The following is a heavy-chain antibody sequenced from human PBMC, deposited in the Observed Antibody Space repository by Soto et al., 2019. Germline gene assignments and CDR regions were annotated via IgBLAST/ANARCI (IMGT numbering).Heavy chain of an antibody. J-gene: IGHJ5*02. CDR3: ARPPFPPDSPGESFDP. CDR1: GYTLSDYY. V-gene: IGHV1-2*02. CDR2: INPNSGGT. D-gene: IGHD2-21*01. Sequence: GASVKVSCKASGYTLSDYYIHWVRQAPGQGLEWMGWINPNSGGTNYAQKFQGGVTMTTDTSINTAYMELSRLRSDDTAVYYCARPPFPPDSPGESFDPWGQGSLVTVSS.